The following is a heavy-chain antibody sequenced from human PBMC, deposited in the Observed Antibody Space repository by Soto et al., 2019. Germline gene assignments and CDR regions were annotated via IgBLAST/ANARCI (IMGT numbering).Heavy chain of an antibody. D-gene: IGHD3-16*02. J-gene: IGHJ6*02. Sequence: QVQLVQSGAEVKKPGASVKVSCKASGYTFTSYDINWVRQATGQGLEWMGWMNPNSGNTGYAQKFQGRVTMTRNTSISTAYMELSSLRSEDTAVYYCARGIPTYYEYVWGSYPVDVWGQGTTVTVSS. V-gene: IGHV1-8*01. CDR3: ARGIPTYYEYVWGSYPVDV. CDR1: GYTFTSYD. CDR2: MNPNSGNT.